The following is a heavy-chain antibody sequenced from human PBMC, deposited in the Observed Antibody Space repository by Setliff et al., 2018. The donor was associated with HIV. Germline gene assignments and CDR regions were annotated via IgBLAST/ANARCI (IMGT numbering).Heavy chain of an antibody. CDR3: ARAKTIGSSALFLDP. J-gene: IGHJ5*02. D-gene: IGHD2-2*03. CDR2: IYYSGST. Sequence: SETLSLTCTVSDASISNYHWSWIRQPPGKGLEWIGYIYYSGSTNYNPSLKSRVTISIDTSTNQFSLKLSSVTAADTAVYYCARAKTIGSSALFLDPWGQGTPVTVSS. CDR1: DASISNYH. V-gene: IGHV4-59*08.